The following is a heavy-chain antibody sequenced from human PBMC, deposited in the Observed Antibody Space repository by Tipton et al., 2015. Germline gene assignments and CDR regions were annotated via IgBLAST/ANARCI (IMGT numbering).Heavy chain of an antibody. Sequence: SLRLSCVASGFTFDDYGMHWVRQDPGKGLEWVAVISWDGRNKYYAESVKGRFTVSRDTSKNTLYLQMDSLGADDTAVYYCARDYCSVTSCYDYWGQAPLVTVSS. V-gene: IGHV3-30*03. D-gene: IGHD2-2*01. CDR3: ARDYCSVTSCYDY. J-gene: IGHJ4*02. CDR1: GFTFDDYG. CDR2: ISWDGRNK.